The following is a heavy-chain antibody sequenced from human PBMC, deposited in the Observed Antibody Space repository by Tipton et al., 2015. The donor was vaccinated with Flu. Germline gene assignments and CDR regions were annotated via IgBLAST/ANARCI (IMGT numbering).Heavy chain of an antibody. D-gene: IGHD6-19*01. J-gene: IGHJ4*02. CDR2: IKQDGSET. Sequence: SLRLSCEASGFTFRTYWMNWVRQAPGKGLEWVAIIKQDGSETFYVDSVKGRFIVSRDNAKNSLFLQMDSLRGDDTAVYYCAGGSGWLITDWGQGTLVTVSS. V-gene: IGHV3-7*01. CDR3: AGGSGWLITD. CDR1: GFTFRTYW.